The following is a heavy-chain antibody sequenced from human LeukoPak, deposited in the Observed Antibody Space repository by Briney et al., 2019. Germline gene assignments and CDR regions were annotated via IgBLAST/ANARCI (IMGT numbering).Heavy chain of an antibody. CDR1: GFTFSSYE. CDR3: ARLFEYSNAAGY. Sequence: GGSLRLSCAASGFTFSSYEMNWVRQAPGKGLEWVSSISSSSSYIYYADSVKGRFTISRDNAKNSLYLQMNSLRAEDTAVYYCARLFEYSNAAGYWGQGTLVTVSS. D-gene: IGHD6-6*01. J-gene: IGHJ4*02. V-gene: IGHV3-21*01. CDR2: ISSSSSYI.